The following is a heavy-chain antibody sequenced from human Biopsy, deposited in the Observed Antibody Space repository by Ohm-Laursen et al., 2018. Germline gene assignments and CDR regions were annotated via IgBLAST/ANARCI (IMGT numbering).Heavy chain of an antibody. CDR3: ARDLHGRGPNWGASTGVFDL. Sequence: SDTLSLTCTVVSGGSPFTDSITRYYWNWIRQSPGKGLEWIGVVYYTGTTTYNPSFKSRVTLSMGTSNNQVPLRLLSVTAADTAVYFCARDLHGRGPNWGASTGVFDLWGHGTAVTVSS. CDR1: GGSPFTDSITRYY. D-gene: IGHD1-26*01. CDR2: VYYTGTT. V-gene: IGHV4-59*12. J-gene: IGHJ3*01.